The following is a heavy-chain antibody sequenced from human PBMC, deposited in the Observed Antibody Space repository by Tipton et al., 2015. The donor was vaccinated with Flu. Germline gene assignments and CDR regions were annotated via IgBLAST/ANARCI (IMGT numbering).Heavy chain of an antibody. D-gene: IGHD6-19*01. CDR1: GGSISSYY. J-gene: IGHJ2*01. CDR2: IYTSGST. Sequence: TLSLTCTVSGGSISSYYWSWIRQPAGKGLEWIGRIYTSGSTNYNPSLKSRVTMSVDPSKNQFSLKLSSVTAADTAVYYFARHKFAADSSGWYAYWYFDLWGRGSLVTVSS. V-gene: IGHV4-4*07. CDR3: ARHKFAADSSGWYAYWYFDL.